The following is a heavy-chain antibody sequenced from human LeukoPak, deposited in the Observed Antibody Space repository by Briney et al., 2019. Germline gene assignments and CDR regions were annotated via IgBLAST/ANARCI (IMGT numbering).Heavy chain of an antibody. D-gene: IGHD1-14*01. CDR3: ARDLSHTPRTTSGTYYYYYYMDV. CDR2: ISAYNGNT. J-gene: IGHJ6*03. CDR1: GYTFTSYG. Sequence: ASVKVSCKASGYTFTSYGISWVRQAPGQGLEWMGWISAYNGNTNYAQKLQGRVTMTTGTSTSTAYMELRSLRSDDTAVYYCARDLSHTPRTTSGTYYYYYYMDVWGKGTTVTVSS. V-gene: IGHV1-18*01.